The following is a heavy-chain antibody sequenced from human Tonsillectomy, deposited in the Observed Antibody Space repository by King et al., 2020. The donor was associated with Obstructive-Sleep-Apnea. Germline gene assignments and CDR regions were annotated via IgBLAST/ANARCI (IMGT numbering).Heavy chain of an antibody. V-gene: IGHV4-39*07. J-gene: IGHJ5*02. D-gene: IGHD6-13*01. CDR2: IYYSGST. Sequence: LQLQESGPGLVRPSETLSLTCTVSGGSISSSSYYWGWIRQPPGKGLEWIGNIYYSGSTYYNPSLKSRVTISVDTSKNQFSLKLSSVTAADTAVYYCARGRSRQLVQVWFDPWGQGTLVTVSS. CDR3: ARGRSRQLVQVWFDP. CDR1: GGSISSSSYY.